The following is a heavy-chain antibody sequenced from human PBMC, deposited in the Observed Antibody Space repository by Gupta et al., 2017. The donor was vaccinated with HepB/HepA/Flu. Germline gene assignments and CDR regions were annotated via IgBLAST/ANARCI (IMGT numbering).Heavy chain of an antibody. D-gene: IGHD6-13*01. CDR2: INPNSGGT. J-gene: IGHJ4*02. CDR1: GYSFTGQH. Sequence: QVQLVQSGAEVKKPGASAKVSCKASGYSFTGQHIHWVRQAPGQGLEWMGWINPNSGGTNYAQKFQDWVTMSRDTSISTAYMELRSLKSDDTAIYYCARGGGIALEFDYWGQGTLVTVSS. CDR3: ARGGGIALEFDY. V-gene: IGHV1-2*04.